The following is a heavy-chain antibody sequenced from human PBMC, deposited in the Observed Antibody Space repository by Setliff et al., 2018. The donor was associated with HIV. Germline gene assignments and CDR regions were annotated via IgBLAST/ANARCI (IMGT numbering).Heavy chain of an antibody. V-gene: IGHV2-5*01. CDR2: IYWNDDK. Sequence: TLSLTCTVSGYSISSGYYWGWIRQPPGKALEWLALIYWNDDKRYSPSLKSRLTITKDTSKNQVVLTMTNMDPVDTATYYCAHRLSYYDTSGYYSYYFDYWGQGTLVTVSS. CDR3: AHRLSYYDTSGYYSYYFDY. CDR1: GYSISSGYYW. D-gene: IGHD3-22*01. J-gene: IGHJ4*02.